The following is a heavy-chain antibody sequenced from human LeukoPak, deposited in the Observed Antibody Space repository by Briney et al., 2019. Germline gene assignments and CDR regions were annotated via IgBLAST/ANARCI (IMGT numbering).Heavy chain of an antibody. V-gene: IGHV4-34*01. J-gene: IGHJ3*01. CDR3: ARHDGSGSYGAAFDV. Sequence: GSLRLSCAASGFTFSSYPLNWIRQPPGKGLEWIGEINHSGSTYYNPSLKSRVTISIDTSKNQFSLKLSSVIAADTAVYFCARHDGSGSYGAAFDVWGQGTVVTVSS. D-gene: IGHD3-22*01. CDR1: GFTFSSYP. CDR2: INHSGST.